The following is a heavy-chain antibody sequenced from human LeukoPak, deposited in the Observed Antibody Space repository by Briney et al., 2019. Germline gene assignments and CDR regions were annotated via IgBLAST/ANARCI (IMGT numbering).Heavy chain of an antibody. J-gene: IGHJ4*02. CDR2: INPNSGGT. V-gene: IGHV1-2*06. CDR1: GGTFSSYA. Sequence: ASVKVSCKASGGTFSSYAISWVRQAPGQGLEWMGRINPNSGGTNYAQKFQGRVTMTRDTSISTAYMELSRLRSDDTAVYYCARLYSSGWWGSEVDYWGQGTLVTVSS. D-gene: IGHD6-19*01. CDR3: ARLYSSGWWGSEVDY.